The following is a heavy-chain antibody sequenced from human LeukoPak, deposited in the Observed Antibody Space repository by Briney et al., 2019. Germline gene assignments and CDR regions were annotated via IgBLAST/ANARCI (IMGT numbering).Heavy chain of an antibody. CDR1: GXTFRIYS. V-gene: IGHV3-21*01. J-gene: IGHJ5*02. CDR2: IGPSSGDI. D-gene: IGHD3-10*01. CDR3: ARDRGARGRGLA. Sequence: PGGSLRLSCAASGXTFRIYSMNWVRQAPGAGLEWVSSIGPSSGDIYYADSVKGRFTISRDNDTNSLYLQMNSLRAEDTAVYYCARDRGARGRGLAWGQGTQVTVSS.